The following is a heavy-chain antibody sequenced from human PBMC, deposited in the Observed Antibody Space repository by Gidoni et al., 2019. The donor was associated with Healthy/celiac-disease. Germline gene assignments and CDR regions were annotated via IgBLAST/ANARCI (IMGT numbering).Heavy chain of an antibody. D-gene: IGHD6-6*01. J-gene: IGHJ4*02. CDR3: ARGIAARHIDY. CDR1: GFTFSSYS. V-gene: IGHV3-21*01. Sequence: EVQLVEAGGGLVKPGGSLRLSCAASGFTFSSYSMNWVRQAPGKGLEWVSSISSSRSYIYYADSVKGRFTISRDNAKNSLYLQMNSLRAEDTAVYYCARGIAARHIDYWGQGTLVTVSS. CDR2: ISSSRSYI.